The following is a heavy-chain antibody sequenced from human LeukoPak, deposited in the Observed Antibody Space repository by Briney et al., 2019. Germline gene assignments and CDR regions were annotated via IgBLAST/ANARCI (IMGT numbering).Heavy chain of an antibody. V-gene: IGHV4-39*07. J-gene: IGHJ5*02. D-gene: IGHD6-6*01. Sequence: SETLSLTCTVSGGSITSSSYYWGWIRQPPGKGLEWIGTIYYSGDIYYNPSLKSRVTISVGTSKNQFSLKLSSVTAADTAVYYCARGMVAARLRWFDPWGQGTLVTVSS. CDR3: ARGMVAARLRWFDP. CDR1: GGSITSSSYY. CDR2: IYYSGDI.